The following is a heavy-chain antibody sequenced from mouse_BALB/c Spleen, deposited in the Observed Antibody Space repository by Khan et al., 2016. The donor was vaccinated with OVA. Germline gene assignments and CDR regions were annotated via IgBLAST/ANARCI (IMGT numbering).Heavy chain of an antibody. CDR3: TIGNYPYYTLHY. Sequence: QVQLQQPGAALVKPGASVKLSCEASGYTFTTYWMHWVKLRPGQGFEWIGEINPNNGDTNYNEKFKRKATLTVDKSSSTAYMQLGSLTSEDSAVYYCTIGNYPYYTLHYWGQGTSVTVSS. CDR1: GYTFTTYW. V-gene: IGHV1S81*02. D-gene: IGHD2-1*01. CDR2: INPNNGDT. J-gene: IGHJ4*01.